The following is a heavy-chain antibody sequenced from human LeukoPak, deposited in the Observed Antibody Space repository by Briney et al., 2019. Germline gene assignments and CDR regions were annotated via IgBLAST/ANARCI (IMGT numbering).Heavy chain of an antibody. J-gene: IGHJ5*02. CDR1: VYTFTDYY. V-gene: IGHV1-2*02. Sequence: ASATVPYMPSVYTFTDYYMHWVRQAPGQGLEWMGWINPNSGDTNYAQKFQGRVSMTRDTSISTAYMDLSGLRSDDTALYYCARGLGWDSGTYLGAWGQGTLVTVSS. CDR3: ARGLGWDSGTYLGA. CDR2: INPNSGDT. D-gene: IGHD1-26*01.